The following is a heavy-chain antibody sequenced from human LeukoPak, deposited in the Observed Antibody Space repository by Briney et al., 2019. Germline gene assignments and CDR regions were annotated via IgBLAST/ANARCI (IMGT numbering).Heavy chain of an antibody. V-gene: IGHV4-61*02. CDR1: GGSISSGSYY. Sequence: PSETLSLTCTVSGGSISSGSYYWSWIRQPAGKGLEWIGRIYTSGSTNYNPSLKSRVTISVDTSKNQFSLKLSSVTAADTAVYYCARNRRFDNWFDPWGQGTLVTVSS. J-gene: IGHJ5*02. CDR3: ARNRRFDNWFDP. CDR2: IYTSGST. D-gene: IGHD1-14*01.